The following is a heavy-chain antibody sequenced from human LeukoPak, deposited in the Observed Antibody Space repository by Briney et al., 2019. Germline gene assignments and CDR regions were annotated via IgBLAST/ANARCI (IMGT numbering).Heavy chain of an antibody. J-gene: IGHJ5*02. CDR3: ARAYYDFWSAASNWFDP. D-gene: IGHD3-3*01. Sequence: GASVKVSCKASGYTFTGYYMHWVRQAPGQGLEWMGWINPNSGGTNYAQKFQGRVTMTRDTSISTAYMELSRLRSDDTAVYYCARAYYDFWSAASNWFDPWGQGTLVTVSS. CDR2: INPNSGGT. V-gene: IGHV1-2*02. CDR1: GYTFTGYY.